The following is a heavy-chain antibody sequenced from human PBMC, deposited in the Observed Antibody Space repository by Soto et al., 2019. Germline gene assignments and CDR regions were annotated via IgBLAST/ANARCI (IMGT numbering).Heavy chain of an antibody. Sequence: EVLLVESGGGLVQPGGSLRLSCAASGFTFSSYSMNWIRQAPGKGLECVSYISGSDNNIYYADSVKGRFTISRDNVKNSLYLQMDSLSDEDTAVYYCVRDKDCGFDYWGQGTLVTVST. CDR3: VRDKDCGFDY. J-gene: IGHJ4*02. V-gene: IGHV3-48*02. CDR2: ISGSDNNI. D-gene: IGHD2-21*01. CDR1: GFTFSSYS.